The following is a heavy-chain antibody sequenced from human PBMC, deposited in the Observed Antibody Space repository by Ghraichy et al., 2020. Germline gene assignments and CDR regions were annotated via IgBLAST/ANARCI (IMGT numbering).Heavy chain of an antibody. D-gene: IGHD3-3*01. Sequence: SETLSLTCTVSGGSVSSGSYYWSWIRQPPGKGLEWIGYIYYSGSTNYNPSLKSRVTISVDTSKNQFSLKLSSVTAADTAVYYCARDPVGYYDFWSGYYTGQDYYGMDVWGQGTTVTVSS. CDR1: GGSVSSGSYY. J-gene: IGHJ6*02. V-gene: IGHV4-61*01. CDR2: IYYSGST. CDR3: ARDPVGYYDFWSGYYTGQDYYGMDV.